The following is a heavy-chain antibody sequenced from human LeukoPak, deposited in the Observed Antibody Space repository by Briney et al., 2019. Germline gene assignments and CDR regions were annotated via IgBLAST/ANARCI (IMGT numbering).Heavy chain of an antibody. V-gene: IGHV1-18*01. J-gene: IGHJ4*02. CDR1: GYTFTSYG. Sequence: GASVKVSCKASGYTFTSYGISWVRQGPGQGIECMGWISAYNGNTNYAQKLQGRVTMTTDTSTSTAYMELRSLRSDDTAVYYCARDLPPNYDSSGYYDYWGQGTLVTVSS. CDR3: ARDLPPNYDSSGYYDY. D-gene: IGHD3-22*01. CDR2: ISAYNGNT.